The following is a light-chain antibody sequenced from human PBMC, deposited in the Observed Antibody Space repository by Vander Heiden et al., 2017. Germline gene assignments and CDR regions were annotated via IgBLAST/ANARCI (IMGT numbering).Light chain of an antibody. CDR1: QRVSNSY. Sequence: EIVLTQSPGTLSLSPGERANLACRASQRVSNSYLAWYQQKPGQAPRLLIYGASSRATGIPDRFSSSGSRTDFTLTISRLEPEDFAVYYCQQYGSSPLTFGGGTKVEIK. V-gene: IGKV3-20*01. J-gene: IGKJ4*01. CDR2: GAS. CDR3: QQYGSSPLT.